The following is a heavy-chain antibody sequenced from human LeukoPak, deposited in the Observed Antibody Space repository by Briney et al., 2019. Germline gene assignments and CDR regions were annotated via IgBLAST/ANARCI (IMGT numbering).Heavy chain of an antibody. J-gene: IGHJ4*02. Sequence: SVKVSCKASGGTFSSYAISWVRQAPGQGLEWMGGIIPIFGTANYAQKYQGRVTITADKSTSTTYMELSSLRSEDTAVYYCATDGSGSYYYAFDYWGQGTLVTVSS. CDR3: ATDGSGSYYYAFDY. V-gene: IGHV1-69*06. D-gene: IGHD3-10*01. CDR1: GGTFSSYA. CDR2: IIPIFGTA.